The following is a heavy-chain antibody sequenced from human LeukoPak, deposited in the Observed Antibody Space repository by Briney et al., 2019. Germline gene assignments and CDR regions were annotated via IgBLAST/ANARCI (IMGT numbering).Heavy chain of an antibody. V-gene: IGHV3-23*01. CDR2: ITGSGDTT. CDR1: GFTFSNYA. Sequence: GASLRLSCVASGFTFSNYAMSGVRHAPGEGLEWVSAITGSGDTTFNADSVKGRFTISRDNSKNTLHLQMNNLRAEDTAVYYCAKSRIVVVTAIDYWGQGILVTVSS. J-gene: IGHJ4*02. D-gene: IGHD2-21*02. CDR3: AKSRIVVVTAIDY.